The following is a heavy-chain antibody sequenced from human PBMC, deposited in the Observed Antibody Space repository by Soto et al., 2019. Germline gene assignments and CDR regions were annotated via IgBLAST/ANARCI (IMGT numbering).Heavy chain of an antibody. Sequence: EVQLLESGRGLVQPGGSLRLSCAASGFTFSSYAMSWVRQAPGKGLEWVSAISGSGGSTYYADSVKGRFTISRDNSKNTLYLQMNSLRAEDTAVYYCAKDRLSKVRGVYDAFDIWGQGTMVTVSS. V-gene: IGHV3-23*01. J-gene: IGHJ3*02. CDR3: AKDRLSKVRGVYDAFDI. CDR2: ISGSGGST. CDR1: GFTFSSYA. D-gene: IGHD3-10*01.